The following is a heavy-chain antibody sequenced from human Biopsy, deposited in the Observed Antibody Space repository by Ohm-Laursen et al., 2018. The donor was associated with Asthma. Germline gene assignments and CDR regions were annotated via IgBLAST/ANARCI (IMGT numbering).Heavy chain of an antibody. D-gene: IGHD3-16*01. CDR1: CLSLLIGSSY. V-gene: IGHV4-30-4*01. CDR2: LSYIGST. Sequence: TLSLTCTFSCLSLLIGSSYWILFRPPPCNFLYFIGYLSYIGSTYYNPSLKSLVAISLDTSKNQFSLKLSSVTAADTSVYFCARRGGVRRYFDYWGQGTLVTVSS. J-gene: IGHJ4*02. CDR3: ARRGGVRRYFDY.